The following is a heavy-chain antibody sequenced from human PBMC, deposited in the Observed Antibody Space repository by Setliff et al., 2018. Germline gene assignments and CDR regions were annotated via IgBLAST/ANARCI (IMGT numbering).Heavy chain of an antibody. CDR1: GFTFSTYA. CDR2: ISTSGVST. J-gene: IGHJ4*02. D-gene: IGHD6-6*01. V-gene: IGHV3-23*01. Sequence: GSLRLSCAASGFTFSTYAMSWVRQAPGKGLGWVSGISTSGVSTYYADSVKGRFTLSRDNSKNTLYLQMNSLRAEDTAVYYCARGSYSSSFGGQGTLVTVSS. CDR3: ARGSYSSSF.